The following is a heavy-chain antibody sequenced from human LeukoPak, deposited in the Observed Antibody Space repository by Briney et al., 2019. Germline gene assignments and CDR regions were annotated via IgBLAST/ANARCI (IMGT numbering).Heavy chain of an antibody. CDR3: AGGSPDGAPFDY. V-gene: IGHV4-31*03. D-gene: IGHD4-17*01. J-gene: IGHJ4*02. CDR1: GGSISSGGYY. Sequence: SETLSLTCTVSGGSISSGGYYWSWIRQHPGKGLEWIGYIYYSGSTYYNPSLKSRVTISVDTSKNQFSLKLSSVTAADTAVYYCAGGSPDGAPFDYWGQGALDTVSS. CDR2: IYYSGST.